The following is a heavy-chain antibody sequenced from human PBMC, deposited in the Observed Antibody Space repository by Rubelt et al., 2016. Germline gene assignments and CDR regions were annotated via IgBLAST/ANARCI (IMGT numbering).Heavy chain of an antibody. Sequence: EVQLVQSGAEVKKPGESLRISCQGSGYSFTSYWLSWVRQMPGEGLEWMGRIDPSDPHPNYSPSFHGPVTSSASKSISTAYRQWSSLKASDTAMYYCARIPGSGSSEINWFDPWGQGTLVTVSS. D-gene: IGHD3-10*01. CDR3: ARIPGSGSSEINWFDP. V-gene: IGHV5-10-1*03. J-gene: IGHJ5*02. CDR1: GYSFTSYW. CDR2: IDPSDPHP.